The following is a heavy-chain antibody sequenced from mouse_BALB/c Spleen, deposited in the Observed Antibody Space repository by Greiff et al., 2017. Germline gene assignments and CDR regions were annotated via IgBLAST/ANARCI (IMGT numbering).Heavy chain of an antibody. CDR1: GFSLTSYG. V-gene: IGHV2-9*02. D-gene: IGHD2-2*01. Sequence: QVQLKESGPGLVAPSQSLSITCTVSGFSLTSYGVHWVRQPPGKGLEWLGVIWAGGSTNYNSALMSRLSISKDNSKSQVFLKMNSLQTDDTAMYYCARDPIYYGYLYAMDYWGQGTSVTVSS. CDR3: ARDPIYYGYLYAMDY. CDR2: IWAGGST. J-gene: IGHJ4*01.